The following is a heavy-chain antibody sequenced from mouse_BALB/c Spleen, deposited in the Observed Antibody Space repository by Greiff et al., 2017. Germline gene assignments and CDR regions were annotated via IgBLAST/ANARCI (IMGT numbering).Heavy chain of an antibody. V-gene: IGHV14-3*02. CDR3: ARLGDYDDGDYFDY. J-gene: IGHJ2*01. Sequence: VHVKQSGAELVKPGASVKLSCTASGFNIKDTYMHWVKQRPEQGLEWIGRIDPANGNTKYDPKFQGKATITADTSSNTAYLQLSSLTSEDTVVYYCARLGDYDDGDYFDYWGQGTTLTVSS. CDR2: IDPANGNT. D-gene: IGHD2-4*01. CDR1: GFNIKDTY.